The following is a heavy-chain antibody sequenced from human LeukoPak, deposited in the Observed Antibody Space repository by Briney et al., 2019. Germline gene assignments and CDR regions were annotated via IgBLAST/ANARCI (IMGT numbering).Heavy chain of an antibody. CDR2: IYYSGST. Sequence: SETLSLTCTVSGDSISRYYWSWIRQPPGKGLEWIGYIYYSGSTNYNPSLESRVTISVDTSKNQFSLNLSSVTAADTAVYYCARGYRSGYDREGFNYWGQGTLVTVSS. D-gene: IGHD6-19*01. V-gene: IGHV4-59*01. J-gene: IGHJ4*02. CDR1: GDSISRYY. CDR3: ARGYRSGYDREGFNY.